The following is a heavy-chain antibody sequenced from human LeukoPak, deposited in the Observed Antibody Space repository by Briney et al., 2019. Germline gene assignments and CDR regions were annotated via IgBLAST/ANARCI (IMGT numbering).Heavy chain of an antibody. CDR3: AGRGGVDIVATGYYYYYYMDV. J-gene: IGHJ6*03. D-gene: IGHD5-12*01. CDR1: GGTFSSYA. Sequence: SVKVSCKASGGTFSSYAISWVRQAPGQGLEWMGGIIPIFGTVNYAQKFQGRVTITTDESTSTAYMELSSLRSEDTAVYYCAGRGGVDIVATGYYYYYYMDVWGKGTTVTVSS. CDR2: IIPIFGTV. V-gene: IGHV1-69*05.